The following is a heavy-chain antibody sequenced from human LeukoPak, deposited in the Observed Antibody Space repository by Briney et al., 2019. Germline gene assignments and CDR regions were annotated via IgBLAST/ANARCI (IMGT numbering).Heavy chain of an antibody. CDR2: IYYSGST. CDR3: ARLGTIFRVWLGPVFDP. D-gene: IGHD3-3*01. CDR1: GGSISSYC. Sequence: PSETLSLTCTVSGGSISSYCWSWIRQPPGKGLEWIGYIYYSGSTNYNPSLKSRVTISVDTSKNQFSLKLSSVTAADTAVYYCARLGTIFRVWLGPVFDPWGQGTLVTVSS. V-gene: IGHV4-59*01. J-gene: IGHJ5*02.